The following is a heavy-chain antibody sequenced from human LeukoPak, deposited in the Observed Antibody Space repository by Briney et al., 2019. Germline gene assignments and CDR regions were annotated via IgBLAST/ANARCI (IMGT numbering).Heavy chain of an antibody. J-gene: IGHJ4*02. Sequence: GGSLRLSCAASGFTFSSYGMHWVRQAPGKGLEWVAFIRYDGSNKYYADSVKGRFTISRDNSKNTLYLQMNSLRAEDTAVYYCAKDEVITVAGIDYWGQGTLVTVSS. CDR2: IRYDGSNK. D-gene: IGHD3-16*01. CDR3: AKDEVITVAGIDY. CDR1: GFTFSSYG. V-gene: IGHV3-30*02.